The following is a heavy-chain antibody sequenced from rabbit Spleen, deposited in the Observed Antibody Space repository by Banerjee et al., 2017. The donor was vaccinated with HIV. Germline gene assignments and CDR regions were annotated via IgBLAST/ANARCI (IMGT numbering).Heavy chain of an antibody. D-gene: IGHD1-1*01. CDR2: ISAGSSANT. Sequence: QEQLVESGGGLVKPEGSLTLTCKASGFSFSNKAVMCWVRQAPGKGLEWIACISAGSSANTFYASWAKGRFTISITSSTTVTLQMTSLTVADTATYFCARDPYGRNSDDYIQVLGGQGTLVTVS. CDR1: GFSFSNKAV. CDR3: ARDPYGRNSDDYIQVL. J-gene: IGHJ4*01. V-gene: IGHV1S45*01.